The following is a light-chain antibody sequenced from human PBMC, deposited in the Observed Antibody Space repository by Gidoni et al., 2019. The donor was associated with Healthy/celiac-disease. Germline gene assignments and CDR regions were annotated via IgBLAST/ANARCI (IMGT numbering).Light chain of an antibody. CDR3: QQYDNLPLT. V-gene: IGKV1-33*01. Sequence: DIQMTQSPSSLSASVGDRVTITCQASQDISNYLNWYQQKPGKAPKLLIYDASNLETGVPSMFSGIGSGTDFTFTISILQPEDIATYYCQQYDNLPLTFGGGTKVEIK. CDR2: DAS. J-gene: IGKJ4*01. CDR1: QDISNY.